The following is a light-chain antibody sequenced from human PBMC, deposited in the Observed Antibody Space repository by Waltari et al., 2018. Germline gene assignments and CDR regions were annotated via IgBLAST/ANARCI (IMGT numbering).Light chain of an antibody. CDR2: DAS. CDR3: QQYDHPPYT. J-gene: IGKJ2*01. Sequence: DIQMTQSSSSQSASVGDRVTLTCQASQDISNHLNWYQHKAGKAPNLLIYDASTLEAGVPSRFSGSGSGPAFPLTISGLQPEDIATYYCQQYDHPPYTFGQGTKLDI. V-gene: IGKV1-33*01. CDR1: QDISNH.